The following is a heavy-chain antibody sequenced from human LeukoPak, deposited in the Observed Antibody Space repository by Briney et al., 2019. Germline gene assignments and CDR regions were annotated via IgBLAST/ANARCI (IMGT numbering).Heavy chain of an antibody. Sequence: PSETLSLTCTVSGASTRAYYWSWIRQPPGKGLEWIGYSYSGGNANYNPSLKSRVTISIDTSENQFSLRLTSVTAADTAVYFCAHSKRGGGYYINAFAVWGQGALVTISS. CDR1: GASTRAYY. D-gene: IGHD1-26*01. CDR2: SYSGGNA. V-gene: IGHV4-59*01. J-gene: IGHJ3*01. CDR3: AHSKRGGGYYINAFAV.